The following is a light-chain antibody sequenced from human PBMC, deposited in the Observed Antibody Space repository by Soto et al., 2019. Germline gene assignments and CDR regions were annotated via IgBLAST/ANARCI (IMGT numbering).Light chain of an antibody. CDR2: EVI. CDR1: SSDIGLHNY. J-gene: IGLJ1*01. V-gene: IGLV2-14*01. CDR3: SSYSSTGTLYV. Sequence: QSVLTQPASVSRSPGQSITISCTGTSSDIGLHNYVSWYQQHPGKAPQLLIYEVIHRPSGVSNRFSGSKSGYAASLTISGLQAEDEADYYCSSYSSTGTLYVFGTGTKVTVL.